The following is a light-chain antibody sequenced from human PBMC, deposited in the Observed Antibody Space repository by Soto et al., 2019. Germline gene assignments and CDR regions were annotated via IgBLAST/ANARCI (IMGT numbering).Light chain of an antibody. V-gene: IGKV1-39*01. Sequence: IQLTQSPSSLSASLGDRVTITCRASQDISDYLAWYQHKPGTAPKLLIYAASSLQSGVPSRFSGSGSGTDFTLTISSLQPEDFATYYCQESYSAPQFTFGGGTKVDIK. J-gene: IGKJ4*01. CDR1: QDISDY. CDR3: QESYSAPQFT. CDR2: AAS.